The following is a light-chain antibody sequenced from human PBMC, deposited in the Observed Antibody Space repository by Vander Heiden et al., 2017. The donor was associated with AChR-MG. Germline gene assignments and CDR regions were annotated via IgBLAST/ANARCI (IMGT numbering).Light chain of an antibody. V-gene: IGKV1-5*03. CDR3: QRENSYSRT. J-gene: IGKJ1*01. Sequence: DIQMTQSPSTLSASVGDRVTITCRASQSISNWLAWYQQKPGKAPKLLIYKASSLESGVPSRFSGSGSGTEFTLTISSLQPDDFAAYYCQRENSYSRTFGQGTKVEIK. CDR1: QSISNW. CDR2: KAS.